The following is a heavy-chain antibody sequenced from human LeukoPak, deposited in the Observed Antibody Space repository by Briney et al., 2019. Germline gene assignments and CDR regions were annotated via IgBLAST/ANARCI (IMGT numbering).Heavy chain of an antibody. CDR2: ISDSGGDK. J-gene: IGHJ4*02. CDR3: ARDGGSESYAFDY. CDR1: GFTFSRYG. V-gene: IGHV3-30*02. D-gene: IGHD3-10*01. Sequence: GGSLRLSCAASGFTFSRYGFHWVRQAPGKGLEGGAFISDSGGDKWYADSVKGRLTISRDKSKNTVNLQMSSLRVEDTALYYCARDGGSESYAFDYWGQGTQVTVSS.